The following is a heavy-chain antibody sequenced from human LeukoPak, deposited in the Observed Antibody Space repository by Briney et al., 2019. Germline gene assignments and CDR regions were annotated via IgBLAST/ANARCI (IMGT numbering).Heavy chain of an antibody. D-gene: IGHD5-18*01. CDR3: ARADNLRGDSYGTDFDY. Sequence: PSETLSLTCTVSGGSISSGDYYWSWIRQPPGKGLEWIGYIYYSGSTYYNPSLKGRVTISVDTSKNQFSLKLSSVTAADTAVYYCARADNLRGDSYGTDFDYWGQGTLVTVSS. CDR2: IYYSGST. V-gene: IGHV4-30-4*01. J-gene: IGHJ4*02. CDR1: GGSISSGDYY.